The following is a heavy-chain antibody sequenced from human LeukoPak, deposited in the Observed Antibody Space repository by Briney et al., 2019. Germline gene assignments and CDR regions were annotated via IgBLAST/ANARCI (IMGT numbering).Heavy chain of an antibody. Sequence: GGSLRLSCAASGFTVSSNYMTWVRQVPGRGPEWVANVNRDGSETYYLDSVKGRFTISKDNAKNSLYLQMNSLRAEDTALYHCARDNGMDVWGQGTTVIVSS. CDR1: GFTVSSNY. CDR2: VNRDGSET. J-gene: IGHJ6*02. V-gene: IGHV3-7*03. CDR3: ARDNGMDV.